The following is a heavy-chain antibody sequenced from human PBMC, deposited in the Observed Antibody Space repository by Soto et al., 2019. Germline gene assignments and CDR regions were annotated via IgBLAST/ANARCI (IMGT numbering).Heavy chain of an antibody. J-gene: IGHJ6*02. CDR3: AKKIMGYASHSDAMGV. D-gene: IGHD5-12*01. CDR1: GFICSSYD. Sequence: PGGSLRLSCAASGFICSSYDMSWVRQAPGKGLEWVALISYDGDHKYYTDSARGRFTVSRDNFNNMMFLQMDSLRPEDSAVYYCAKKIMGYASHSDAMGVWGQGTTVTVSS. V-gene: IGHV3-30*18. CDR2: ISYDGDHK.